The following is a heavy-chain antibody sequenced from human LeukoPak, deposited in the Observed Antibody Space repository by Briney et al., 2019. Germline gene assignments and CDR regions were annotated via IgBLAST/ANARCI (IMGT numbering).Heavy chain of an antibody. Sequence: ASVKVSCKASGYTFTSYGISWVRQAPGQGLEWMGWISAYNGNANYAQKLQGRVTMTRDTSISTAYMELSRLRSDDTAVYYCARDRSSGWWSWFDPWGQGTLVTVSS. CDR1: GYTFTSYG. CDR3: ARDRSSGWWSWFDP. D-gene: IGHD6-19*01. J-gene: IGHJ5*02. CDR2: ISAYNGNA. V-gene: IGHV1-18*01.